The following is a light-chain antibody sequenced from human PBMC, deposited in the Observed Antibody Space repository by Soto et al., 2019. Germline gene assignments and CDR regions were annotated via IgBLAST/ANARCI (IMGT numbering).Light chain of an antibody. CDR2: DVS. V-gene: IGLV2-14*01. CDR3: SSYTSSSTLCV. CDR1: SSDVGGYNY. Sequence: QSALTQPASVSGSRGHSITISCTGTSSDVGGYNYVSWYQQHPGKAPKLMIYDVSNRPSGVSNRFSGSKSGNTASLTISGLQAEDEADYYCSSYTSSSTLCVFGTGTKLTVL. J-gene: IGLJ1*01.